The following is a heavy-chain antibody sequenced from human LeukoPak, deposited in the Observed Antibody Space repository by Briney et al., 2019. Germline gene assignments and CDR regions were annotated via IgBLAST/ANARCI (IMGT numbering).Heavy chain of an antibody. CDR1: GGSIRSYY. V-gene: IGHV4-59*01. CDR3: ARFTPQGYGWGGYNRFDP. Sequence: SETLSLTCTVSGGSIRSYYWNWIRQPPGKGLEWIGYIYYSGSTNYNPSLKSRVTISLDTSKNQFSLNLTSVTAADTAVYYCARFTPQGYGWGGYNRFDPWGQGTLVTVSS. D-gene: IGHD3-16*01. CDR2: IYYSGST. J-gene: IGHJ5*02.